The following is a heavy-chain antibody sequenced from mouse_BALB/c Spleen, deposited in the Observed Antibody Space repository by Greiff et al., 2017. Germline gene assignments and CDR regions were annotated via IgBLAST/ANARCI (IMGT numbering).Heavy chain of an antibody. CDR3: ARGGAARATQFAY. J-gene: IGHJ3*01. V-gene: IGHV1-18*01. Sequence: VQLQQSGPELVKPGASVKISCKTSGYTFTEYTMHWVKQSHGKSLEWIGGINPNNGGTSYNQKFKDKAILTVDKSSSTAYMQLSSLTSEDSAVYYCARGGAARATQFAYWGQGTLVTVSA. CDR1: GYTFTEYT. CDR2: INPNNGGT. D-gene: IGHD3-1*01.